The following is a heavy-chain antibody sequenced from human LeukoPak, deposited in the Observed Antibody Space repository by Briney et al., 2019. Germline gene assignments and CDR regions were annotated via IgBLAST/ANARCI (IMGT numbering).Heavy chain of an antibody. CDR1: GFTFSSYG. D-gene: IGHD5-18*01. V-gene: IGHV3-30*03. CDR2: ISYDGSNK. Sequence: GGSLRLSCAASGFTFSSYGMHWVRQAPGQGLEWVAVISYDGSNKYYADSVKGRFTISRDNSKNTLYLQMNSLRAEDTAVYYCAREGQLARYYYYYYMDVWGKGTTVTVSS. CDR3: AREGQLARYYYYYYMDV. J-gene: IGHJ6*03.